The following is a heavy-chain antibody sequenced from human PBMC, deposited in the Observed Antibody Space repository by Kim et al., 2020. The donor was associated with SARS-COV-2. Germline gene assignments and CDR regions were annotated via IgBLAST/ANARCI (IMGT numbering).Heavy chain of an antibody. J-gene: IGHJ4*02. CDR3: ARDYQYYYESGFDY. D-gene: IGHD3-22*01. Sequence: GGSLRLSCAASGFTFSSYGMHWVRQAPGKGLEWVAVIWYDGSNKYYADSVKGRFTISRDNSKNTLYLQMNSLRAEDTAVYYCARDYQYYYESGFDYWGQGTLVTVSS. CDR2: IWYDGSNK. CDR1: GFTFSSYG. V-gene: IGHV3-33*01.